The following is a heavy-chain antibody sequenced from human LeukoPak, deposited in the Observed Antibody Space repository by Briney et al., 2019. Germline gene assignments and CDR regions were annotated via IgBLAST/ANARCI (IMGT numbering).Heavy chain of an antibody. D-gene: IGHD2-2*01. CDR3: AKKEPRYCTSTSCYFDYFDY. J-gene: IGHJ4*02. Sequence: ASVKVSCKASGYTFTGYYMHWVRQAPGQRLEWMGWINPNSGGTNYAQKFQGRVTMTRDTSISTVYMELSRLRSDDTAVYYCAKKEPRYCTSTSCYFDYFDYWGQGTLVTVSS. CDR2: INPNSGGT. CDR1: GYTFTGYY. V-gene: IGHV1-2*02.